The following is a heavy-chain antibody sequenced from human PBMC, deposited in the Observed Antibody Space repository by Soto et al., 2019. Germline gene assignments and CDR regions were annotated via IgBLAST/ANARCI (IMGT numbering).Heavy chain of an antibody. D-gene: IGHD2-2*01. CDR3: ARDTIEVPAATAMDV. J-gene: IGHJ6*03. Sequence: HPGGSLRLSCAASGFAVSSNSMTWVRQAPGKGLEWVSVLYSGGSTYYADSMKGRFTISRDNSKNTLYLQMNSLTVEDTDVYYCARDTIEVPAATAMDVWGKGTTVTVSS. CDR1: GFAVSSNS. V-gene: IGHV3-66*01. CDR2: LYSGGST.